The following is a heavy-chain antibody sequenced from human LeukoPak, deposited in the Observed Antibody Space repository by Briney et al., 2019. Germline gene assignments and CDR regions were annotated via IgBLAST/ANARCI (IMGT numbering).Heavy chain of an antibody. CDR2: IIPIFGTA. V-gene: IGHV1-69*05. CDR3: ARVEVAATWVFDY. J-gene: IGHJ4*02. Sequence: GASVKVSCKASGGAFSSYAISWVRQAPGQGLEWMGRIIPIFGTANYAQKFQGRVTITTDESTSTAYMELSSLRSEDTAVYYCARVEVAATWVFDYWGQGTLVTVSS. CDR1: GGAFSSYA. D-gene: IGHD2-15*01.